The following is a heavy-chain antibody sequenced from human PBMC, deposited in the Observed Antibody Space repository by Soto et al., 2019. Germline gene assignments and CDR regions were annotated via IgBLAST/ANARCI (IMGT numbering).Heavy chain of an antibody. CDR2: INHSGST. Sequence: PSETLSLTCAVYGGSFSGYYWSWIRQPPGKGLEWIGEINHSGSTNYNPSLKSRVTISVDTSKNQFSLKLSSVTAADTAVYYCARRNDSRYLVWFDPWGQGTLVTVPQ. V-gene: IGHV4-34*01. CDR1: GGSFSGYY. CDR3: ARRNDSRYLVWFDP. J-gene: IGHJ5*02. D-gene: IGHD3-16*01.